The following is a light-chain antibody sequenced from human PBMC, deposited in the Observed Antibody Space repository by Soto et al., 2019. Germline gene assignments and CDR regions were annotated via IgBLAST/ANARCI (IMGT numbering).Light chain of an antibody. Sequence: DIQMTQSPSSLSASVGDRVTITCRASQDITTYLNWYQQRPGKAPNLLISAASSLQVGVPSRFSGSGSGTDFTLTITSLQPEDFATYYCQQSYSPPITVGQGTRLEIK. CDR3: QQSYSPPIT. CDR1: QDITTY. J-gene: IGKJ5*01. V-gene: IGKV1-39*01. CDR2: AAS.